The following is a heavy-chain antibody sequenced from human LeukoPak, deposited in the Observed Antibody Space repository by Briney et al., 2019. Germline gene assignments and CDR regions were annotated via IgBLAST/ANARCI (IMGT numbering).Heavy chain of an antibody. CDR1: GFTFSDYY. J-gene: IGHJ4*02. V-gene: IGHV3-11*04. CDR2: ISISSSTI. CDR3: ATCTIFGDSYTN. D-gene: IGHD3-3*01. Sequence: GGSLRLSCAASGFTFSDYYMSWIRQAPGKGLEGVSYISISSSTIYYTDSVKGRFTISRDNAKNSLYLQMNSLRAEDTAVYYCATCTIFGDSYTNWGQGTLVTVSS.